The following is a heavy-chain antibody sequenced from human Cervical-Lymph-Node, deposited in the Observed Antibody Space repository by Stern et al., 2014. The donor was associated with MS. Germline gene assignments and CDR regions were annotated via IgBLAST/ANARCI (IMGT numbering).Heavy chain of an antibody. V-gene: IGHV4-4*02. CDR1: GASISSNNW. J-gene: IGHJ4*02. CDR2: IYRTGAT. D-gene: IGHD3-22*01. Sequence: QLQLQESGPGLVKPSGTLSLTCAVSGASISSNNWWSWVRQPPGKGLEWIGEIYRTGATNYNPSLKSRVTISVDKSKNQVSLKVISVTAADTAVYYCARVDYSDTSGFIDFWGQGTRVTVSS. CDR3: ARVDYSDTSGFIDF.